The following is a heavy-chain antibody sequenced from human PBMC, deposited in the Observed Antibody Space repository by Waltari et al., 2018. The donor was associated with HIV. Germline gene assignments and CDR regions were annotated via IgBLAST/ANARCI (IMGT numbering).Heavy chain of an antibody. CDR1: GFIFSSHG. D-gene: IGHD2-2*01. V-gene: IGHV3-30*18. CDR3: AKEETRVFSSTSFYYYYGMDV. CDR2: ISYDGSNK. Sequence: QVQLVESGGGVVQPGRSLRLSCAASGFIFSSHGLHWVRQAPGKGLEWVAVISYDGSNKYYADSVKGRFTISRDHSKNMLYLQMNSLRAEDTAVYYCAKEETRVFSSTSFYYYYGMDVWGQGP. J-gene: IGHJ6*02.